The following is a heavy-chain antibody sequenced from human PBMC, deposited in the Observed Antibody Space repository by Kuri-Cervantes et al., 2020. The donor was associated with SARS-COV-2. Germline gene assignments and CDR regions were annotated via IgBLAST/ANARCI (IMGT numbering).Heavy chain of an antibody. CDR1: GYTFTSYA. CDR2: INAGNGNT. J-gene: IGHJ3*02. CDR3: ARGGRDSSGGEAFDI. D-gene: IGHD3-22*01. V-gene: IGHV1-3*01. Sequence: ASVNVSCKGSGYTFTSYAMHWVRQAPGQRLEWMGWINAGNGNTKYSQKFQGRVTITRDTSASTAYMELSSLRSEDTAVYYCARGGRDSSGGEAFDIWGQGTMATVSS.